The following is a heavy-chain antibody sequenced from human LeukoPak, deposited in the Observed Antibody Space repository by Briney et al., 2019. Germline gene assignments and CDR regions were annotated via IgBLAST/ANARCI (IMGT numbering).Heavy chain of an antibody. CDR2: IIPIFGTA. D-gene: IGHD6-13*01. J-gene: IGHJ4*02. CDR1: GGTFSSYA. CDR3: ARGVSRDNSSLDY. V-gene: IGHV1-69*05. Sequence: SVKVSCKASGGTFSSYAISWVRQALGQGLEWMGRIIPIFGTANYAQKFQGRVTITTDESTSTAYMELSSLRSEDTAVYYCARGVSRDNSSLDYWGQGTLVTVSS.